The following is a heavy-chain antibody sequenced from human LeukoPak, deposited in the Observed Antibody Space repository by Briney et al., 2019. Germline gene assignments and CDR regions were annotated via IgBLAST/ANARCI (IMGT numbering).Heavy chain of an antibody. CDR1: GFTFSNYG. CDR2: IRYDGNNK. J-gene: IGHJ4*02. Sequence: PGGSLRLSCGASGFTFSNYGMLWVRQAPGKGLDWVAFIRYDGNNKLYADSVKGRFTISRDNSKNTLHLHINSLRAEDTAVYYCVKDNPLDYWGQGTLVIVPS. CDR3: VKDNPLDY. D-gene: IGHD1-14*01. V-gene: IGHV3-30*02.